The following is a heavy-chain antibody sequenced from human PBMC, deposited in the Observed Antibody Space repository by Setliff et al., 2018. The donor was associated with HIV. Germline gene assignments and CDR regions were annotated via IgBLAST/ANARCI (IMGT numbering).Heavy chain of an antibody. J-gene: IGHJ3*02. CDR1: GYTFTGYF. CDR3: AREYDVLTGYYISAFDI. CDR2: INPNSGDT. D-gene: IGHD3-9*01. Sequence: AASVKVSCKASGYTFTGYFIHWVRQAPGQGLEWVGRINPNSGDTNFAQKFQGRITMTRDTSISTAYLELNRLRSDDTAVYYCAREYDVLTGYYISAFDIWGQGTMVTVSS. V-gene: IGHV1-2*06.